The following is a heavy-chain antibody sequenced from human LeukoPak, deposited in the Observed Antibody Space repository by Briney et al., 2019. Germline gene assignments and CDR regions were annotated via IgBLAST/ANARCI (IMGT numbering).Heavy chain of an antibody. J-gene: IGHJ3*02. CDR2: IYYSGST. CDR1: GGSISSSSYY. Sequence: SETLSLTCTVSGGSISSSSYYWGWIRQPPGKGLEWIGSIYYSGSTYYNPSLKSRVTISVDTSKNQFSLKLSSVTAADTAVYYCARGTIAAAGDAFDIWGQGTMVTVSS. CDR3: ARGTIAAAGDAFDI. V-gene: IGHV4-39*07. D-gene: IGHD6-13*01.